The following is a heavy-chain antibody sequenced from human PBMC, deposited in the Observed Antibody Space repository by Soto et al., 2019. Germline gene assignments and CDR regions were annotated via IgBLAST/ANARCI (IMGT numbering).Heavy chain of an antibody. CDR2: IWYDGSNK. J-gene: IGHJ2*01. CDR3: ARIPQIAVAGTRFGYFDL. V-gene: IGHV3-33*08. D-gene: IGHD6-19*01. Sequence: VQLVASGGGLVQPGGSLRLSCAASGLTFSSYGMHWVRQAPGKGLEWVAVIWYDGSNKYYADSVKGRFTISRDNSKNTLYLQMNSLGAEDTAVYYCARIPQIAVAGTRFGYFDLWGRGTLVTVSS. CDR1: GLTFSSYG.